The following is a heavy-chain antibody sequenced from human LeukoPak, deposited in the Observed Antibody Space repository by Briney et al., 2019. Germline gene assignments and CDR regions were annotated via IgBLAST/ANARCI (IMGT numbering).Heavy chain of an antibody. CDR3: ARETGYSRRASIWYYYYMDV. CDR1: GGTFSSYA. D-gene: IGHD6-13*01. J-gene: IGHJ6*03. CDR2: IIPIFGTA. Sequence: ASVKVSCKASGGTFSSYAISWVRQAPGQGLEWMGGIIPIFGTANYAQKFQGRVTITTDESTSTAYMELSSLRSEDTAVYYCARETGYSRRASIWYYYYMDVWDKGTTVTVSS. V-gene: IGHV1-69*05.